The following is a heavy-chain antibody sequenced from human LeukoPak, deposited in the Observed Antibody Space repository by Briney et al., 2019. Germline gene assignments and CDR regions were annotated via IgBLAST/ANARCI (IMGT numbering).Heavy chain of an antibody. Sequence: GGSLRLSCAASGFTFSSYAMHWVRQAPGKGLEWVAVISYDGSSKYYADSVKGRFTISRDNSKNTLYLQMNSLRAEDTAVYYCAREGLYSSTLTAFDIWGQGTMVTVSS. CDR1: GFTFSSYA. D-gene: IGHD6-13*01. J-gene: IGHJ3*02. CDR2: ISYDGSSK. CDR3: AREGLYSSTLTAFDI. V-gene: IGHV3-30*04.